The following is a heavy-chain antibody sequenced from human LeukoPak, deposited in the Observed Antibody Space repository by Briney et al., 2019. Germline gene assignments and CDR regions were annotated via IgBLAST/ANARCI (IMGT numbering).Heavy chain of an antibody. CDR3: ARQPGRERWLQSYFDY. Sequence: PGGSLRLSCAASGFTVSSNYMSWVRQAPGKGLEWVSVIYSGGSTYYADPVKGRFTISRDNSKNTLYLQMNSLRAEDTAVYYCARQPGRERWLQSYFDYWGQGTLVTVSS. D-gene: IGHD5-24*01. CDR2: IYSGGST. CDR1: GFTVSSNY. V-gene: IGHV3-53*01. J-gene: IGHJ4*02.